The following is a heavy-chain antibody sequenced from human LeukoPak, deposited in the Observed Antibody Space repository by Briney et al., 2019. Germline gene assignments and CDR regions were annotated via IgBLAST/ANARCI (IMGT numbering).Heavy chain of an antibody. CDR1: GYTFTGYY. CDR2: INPNSGGT. Sequence: ASVKVSCKASGYTFTGYYMHWVRQAPGQGLEWMGWINPNSGGTNYAQKFQGRVTMTRDTSISTAYMELSSLRSEDTAVYYCAREVENWFDPWGQGILVTVSS. J-gene: IGHJ5*02. V-gene: IGHV1-2*02. CDR3: AREVENWFDP.